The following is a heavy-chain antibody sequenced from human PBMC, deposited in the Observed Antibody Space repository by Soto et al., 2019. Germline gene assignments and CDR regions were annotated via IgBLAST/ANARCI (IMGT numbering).Heavy chain of an antibody. CDR2: ISGSGDST. Sequence: GGSLRLSCAASGFTFSSYAMSWVRQAPGKGLEWVSVISGSGDSTYYADSVKGRFTISRDNSKNTLYLQMNSLRAEDTAVYYCAKVIAAAGPPTFDYWGQGTLVTVSS. V-gene: IGHV3-23*01. CDR1: GFTFSSYA. D-gene: IGHD6-13*01. CDR3: AKVIAAAGPPTFDY. J-gene: IGHJ4*02.